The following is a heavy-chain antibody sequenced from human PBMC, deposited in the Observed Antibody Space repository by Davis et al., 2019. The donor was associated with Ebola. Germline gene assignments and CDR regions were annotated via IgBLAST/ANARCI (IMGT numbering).Heavy chain of an antibody. J-gene: IGHJ4*02. CDR1: GGSFSGYY. V-gene: IGHV4-34*01. Sequence: PSETLSLTCAVYGGSFSGYYWSWIRQPPGKGLEWIGEINHSGSTNYNPSLKSRVTISVDTSKNQFSLKLSSVTAADTAVYYCARGGLLWFRDTTWDYWGQGTLVTVSS. CDR3: ARGGLLWFRDTTWDY. D-gene: IGHD3-10*01. CDR2: INHSGST.